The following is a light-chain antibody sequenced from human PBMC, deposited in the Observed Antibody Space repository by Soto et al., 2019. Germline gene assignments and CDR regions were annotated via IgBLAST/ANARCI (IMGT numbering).Light chain of an antibody. CDR3: MQGSHFPPWT. Sequence: DVVMTQSPLSLPVILGQPASISCRSSQSLVHNNGNTYLHWFQQRPGQPPRRLIYEVSNRDSGVPDRFSDSGSGTEFTLKISRVEAEDVGVYYGMQGSHFPPWTFGQGTKVAIK. CDR2: EVS. CDR1: QSLVHNNGNTY. V-gene: IGKV2-30*02. J-gene: IGKJ1*01.